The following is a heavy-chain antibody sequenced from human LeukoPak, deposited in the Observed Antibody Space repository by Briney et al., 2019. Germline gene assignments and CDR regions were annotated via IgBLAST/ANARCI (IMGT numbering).Heavy chain of an antibody. Sequence: GGSLRLSCAASGFTFSSYAMSWVRQAPGKGLEWVSAISGSGGSTYYADSVKGRFTISRDNSKNTLYLQMNNLRAEDTAVYYCAKDTRYFDWLDAFDIWGQGTMVTVSS. V-gene: IGHV3-23*01. CDR2: ISGSGGST. J-gene: IGHJ3*02. CDR3: AKDTRYFDWLDAFDI. D-gene: IGHD3-9*01. CDR1: GFTFSSYA.